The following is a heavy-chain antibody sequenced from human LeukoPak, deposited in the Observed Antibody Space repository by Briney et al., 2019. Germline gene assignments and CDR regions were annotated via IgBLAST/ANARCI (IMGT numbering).Heavy chain of an antibody. V-gene: IGHV3-33*01. J-gene: IGHJ4*02. CDR1: GFTFSSYG. CDR2: IWYDGSNK. D-gene: IGHD3-10*01. Sequence: GGSLRLSCAASGFTFSSYGMPWVRQAPGKGLEWVAVIWYDGSNKYYADSVKGRFTISRDNSKNTLYLQMNSLRAEDTAVYYCARDRGGQGWFGELLLDYFDYWGQGTLVTVSS. CDR3: ARDRGGQGWFGELLLDYFDY.